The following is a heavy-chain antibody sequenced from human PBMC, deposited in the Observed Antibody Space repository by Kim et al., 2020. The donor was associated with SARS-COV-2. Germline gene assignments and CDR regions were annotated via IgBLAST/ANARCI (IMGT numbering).Heavy chain of an antibody. CDR2: ISHGGST. CDR3: AEYYYDSSAYYGPFYY. V-gene: IGHV4-34*01. Sequence: SETLSLTCAVYGGSFSGYYWSWIRQPPGKGLEWIGEISHGGSTNYNPSLKTRVTISVGTSKNQFSLKLSSMTAADTAVYYCAEYYYDSSAYYGPFYYWG. D-gene: IGHD3-22*01. CDR1: GGSFSGYY. J-gene: IGHJ4*01.